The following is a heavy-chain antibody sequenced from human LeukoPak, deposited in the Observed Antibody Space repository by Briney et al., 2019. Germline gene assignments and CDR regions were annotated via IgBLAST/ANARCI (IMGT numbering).Heavy chain of an antibody. V-gene: IGHV3-49*04. Sequence: GGSLRLSCSTSGFTFGDYAMNWVRQAPGKGLEWVGFIRSKACRGTTEYAASVKGRFTISRDDSKSIAYLQMNSLKTEDTAVYYCTRDQWELERLFDYWGQGTLVTVSS. CDR3: TRDQWELERLFDY. CDR2: IRSKACRGTT. CDR1: GFTFGDYA. J-gene: IGHJ4*02. D-gene: IGHD1-26*01.